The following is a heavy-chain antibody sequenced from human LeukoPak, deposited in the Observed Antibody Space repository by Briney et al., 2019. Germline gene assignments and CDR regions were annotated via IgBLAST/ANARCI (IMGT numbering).Heavy chain of an antibody. CDR1: GASIGSYY. D-gene: IGHD4-17*01. V-gene: IGHV4-4*07. Sequence: PSESLSLTCTVSGASIGSYYWSWIRQPAGKVLEWIGRIYTSGSTNYNPSLKSRVTMSVDTSKNQFSLKLSSVTAADTAVYYCARRDSGDYAGGLLYYWGQGTLVTVSS. CDR3: ARRDSGDYAGGLLYY. CDR2: IYTSGST. J-gene: IGHJ4*02.